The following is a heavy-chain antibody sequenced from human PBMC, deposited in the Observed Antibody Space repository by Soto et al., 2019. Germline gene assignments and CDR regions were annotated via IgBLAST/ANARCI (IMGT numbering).Heavy chain of an antibody. V-gene: IGHV3-23*01. Sequence: GGSLRLSCAASGFTFRTFVMSWVRQAPGKGLEWVSGITGSGSDGTTYYADSVKGRFTISRDNSQNTLYLQMNSLRAEDTAVYYCAKLPERQRPVYYDSSGEVVYWGQGTLVTVSS. J-gene: IGHJ4*02. CDR1: GFTFRTFV. D-gene: IGHD3-22*01. CDR2: ITGSGSDGTT. CDR3: AKLPERQRPVYYDSSGEVVY.